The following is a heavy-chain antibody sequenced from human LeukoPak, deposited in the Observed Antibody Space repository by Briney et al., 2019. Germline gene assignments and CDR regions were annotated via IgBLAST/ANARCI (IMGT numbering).Heavy chain of an antibody. CDR3: ATRDY. Sequence: SETLSLTCTVSGGSISSYYWSWIRQPPGKGLEWIGEINHSGSTNYTPSLKRRVTISVDTSKNQFSLKLSSVTAADTGVYYCATRDYWGQGALVTVSS. CDR2: INHSGST. CDR1: GGSISSYY. V-gene: IGHV4-34*01. J-gene: IGHJ4*02.